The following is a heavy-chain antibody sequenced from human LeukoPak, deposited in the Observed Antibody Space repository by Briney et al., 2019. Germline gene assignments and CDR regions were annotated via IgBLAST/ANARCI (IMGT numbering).Heavy chain of an antibody. CDR2: IIPVLDIT. CDR1: GGTFNTYA. J-gene: IGHJ4*02. V-gene: IGHV1-69*04. Sequence: SVKVSCKAPGGTFNTYAITWVRQAPGQGLEWMRRIIPVLDITNYAQKFQGRVTITADKSTSTAYMQLTGLRSEDTAIYYCTRRRDYFDYWGQGTLVTVSS. CDR3: TRRRDYFDY.